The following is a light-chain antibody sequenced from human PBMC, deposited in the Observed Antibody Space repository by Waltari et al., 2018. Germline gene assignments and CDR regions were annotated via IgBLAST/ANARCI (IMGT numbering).Light chain of an antibody. CDR2: LGS. CDR3: MQALQTPLT. CDR1: QSRLHSNGYNY. V-gene: IGKV2-28*01. Sequence: EIVMTQSPLYLPVTPGEPASISCRSRQSRLHSNGYNYLDWYLQKPGQSPQLLIYLGSNRASGVPDMLSGSGSGTDFTLKISRVEAEDVGVYCCMQALQTPLTFGQGTRLEIK. J-gene: IGKJ5*01.